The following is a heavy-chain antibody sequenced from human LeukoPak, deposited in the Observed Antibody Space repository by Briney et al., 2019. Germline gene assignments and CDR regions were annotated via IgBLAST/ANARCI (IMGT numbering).Heavy chain of an antibody. J-gene: IGHJ3*02. CDR2: ISESGGRI. V-gene: IGHV3-11*01. Sequence: GGSLRLSCAASGFSFTDYYMGWIRQAPGQGLEWLSSISESGGRIFYRDSVKGRFTSSRDNAKNSLYLQMNSLRAEDTAVYYCARHHDYDILTGYEDAFDIWGQGTMVTVSS. CDR3: ARHHDYDILTGYEDAFDI. D-gene: IGHD3-9*01. CDR1: GFSFTDYY.